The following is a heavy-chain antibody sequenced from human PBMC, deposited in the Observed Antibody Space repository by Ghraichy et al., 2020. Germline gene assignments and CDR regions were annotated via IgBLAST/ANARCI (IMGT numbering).Heavy chain of an antibody. J-gene: IGHJ5*02. V-gene: IGHV2-5*02. D-gene: IGHD7-27*01. Sequence: SGPTLVKPTQTLTLTCTFSGFSLSTGRVGVGWIRQPPGKALEWLAVIYWDDDKRYSPSLKSRLTITKDTSKNQVVLTMTNMDPVDTATYYCAHRASHWGYTWFVPWGQGTLVTVSS. CDR1: GFSLSTGRVG. CDR3: AHRASHWGYTWFVP. CDR2: IYWDDDK.